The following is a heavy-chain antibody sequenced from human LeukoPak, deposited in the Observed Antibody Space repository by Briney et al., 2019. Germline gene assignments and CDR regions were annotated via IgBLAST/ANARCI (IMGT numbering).Heavy chain of an antibody. CDR1: GFTFSSYA. D-gene: IGHD2-21*01. J-gene: IGHJ3*01. Sequence: GGSLRLSCVASGFTFSSYAMSWVRQAPGKGLEWVSAISGSGGSTYYADSVKGRFTISRDNSKKTLYLQMNSLRAEDTAVYYCAKGKVNHDGALDAWGQGTLVTVSS. V-gene: IGHV3-23*01. CDR2: ISGSGGST. CDR3: AKGKVNHDGALDA.